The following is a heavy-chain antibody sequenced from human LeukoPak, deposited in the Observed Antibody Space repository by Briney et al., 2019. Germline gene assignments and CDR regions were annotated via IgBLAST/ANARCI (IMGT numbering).Heavy chain of an antibody. CDR1: GDTITSKY. V-gene: IGHV1-46*01. D-gene: IGHD3-22*01. CDR2: INPSGGST. J-gene: IGHJ4*02. CDR3: ARDPKDDTSGDYYFDY. Sequence: ASVKFSCKASGDTITSKYIHWGGQAPGQGREWMGVINPSGGSTSYAQKFQARVTMTRDMSTSTVYMELSSLRSEDTAVYYCARDPKDDTSGDYYFDYWGQGTLVTVSS.